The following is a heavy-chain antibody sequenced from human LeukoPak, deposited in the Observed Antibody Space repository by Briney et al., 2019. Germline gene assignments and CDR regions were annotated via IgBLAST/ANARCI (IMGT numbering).Heavy chain of an antibody. D-gene: IGHD1-26*01. CDR1: GYTFTSYG. CDR2: ISAYNGNT. CDR3: ARRSYSYYYYGMDV. V-gene: IGHV1-18*01. J-gene: IGHJ6*02. Sequence: ASVKVSCKASGYTFTSYGISWVRQAPGQGLEWMGWISAYNGNTNYAQKLQGRVTMTTDTSTSTAYMELRSLRSDDTAVYYCARRSYSYYYYGMDVWGQGTTVTVSS.